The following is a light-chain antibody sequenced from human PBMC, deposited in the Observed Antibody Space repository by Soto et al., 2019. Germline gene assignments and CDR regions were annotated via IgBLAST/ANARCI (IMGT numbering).Light chain of an antibody. V-gene: IGKV3-20*01. CDR2: GAS. CDR3: QHYGSLVLT. Sequence: EIVLTQSPGTLSLSPGERATLSCRASQSVSSTYLAWYQQKPGQAPRLLIYGASSRATGIPDRFSGSGSGTDFTLTISRLAPEDFEVYYCQHYGSLVLTFGGGTKVEIK. CDR1: QSVSSTY. J-gene: IGKJ4*01.